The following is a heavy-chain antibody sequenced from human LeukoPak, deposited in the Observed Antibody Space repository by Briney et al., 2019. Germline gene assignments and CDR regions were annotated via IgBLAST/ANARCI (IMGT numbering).Heavy chain of an antibody. CDR3: AQGDSYYDFLLSV. CDR2: IYTSGST. V-gene: IGHV4-61*02. CDR1: GGPISSGSYY. D-gene: IGHD3-3*01. J-gene: IGHJ3*01. Sequence: SQTLSLTCTVSGGPISSGSYYWSWIRQPAGKGLEWIGRIYTSGSTNYNPSLKSRVTISVDTSKNQFSLKLSSVTAADTAVYYCAQGDSYYDFLLSVWGQGTMVTVSS.